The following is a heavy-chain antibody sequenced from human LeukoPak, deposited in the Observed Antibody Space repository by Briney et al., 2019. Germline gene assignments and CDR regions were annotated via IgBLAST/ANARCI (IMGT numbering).Heavy chain of an antibody. J-gene: IGHJ4*02. CDR3: ARDPRRTDGDYFDY. CDR2: IYYSGST. V-gene: IGHV4-61*01. D-gene: IGHD4-17*01. CDR1: SGSISSGSYY. Sequence: SETLSLTCTVSSGSISSGSYYWSWIRQPPGKGLEWIGYIYYSGSTNYNPSLKSRVTISVDTSKNQFSLKLSSVTAADTAVYYCARDPRRTDGDYFDYWGQGTLVTISS.